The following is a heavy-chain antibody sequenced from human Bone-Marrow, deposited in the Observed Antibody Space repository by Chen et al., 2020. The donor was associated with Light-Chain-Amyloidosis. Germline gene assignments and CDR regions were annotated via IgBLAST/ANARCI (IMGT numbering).Heavy chain of an antibody. CDR2: IYYSGST. CDR1: GGSISSSSYY. J-gene: IGHJ4*02. CDR3: ARARLNTVRGVAPYYFDY. V-gene: IGHV4-39*07. Sequence: QLQLQESGPGLVKPSETLSLTCTVSGGSISSSSYYWGWIRQPPGKGLEWIGSIYYSGSTYYNPSLKSRVTISVDTSKNQFSLKLSSVTAADTAVYYCARARLNTVRGVAPYYFDYWGQGTLVTVSS. D-gene: IGHD3-10*01.